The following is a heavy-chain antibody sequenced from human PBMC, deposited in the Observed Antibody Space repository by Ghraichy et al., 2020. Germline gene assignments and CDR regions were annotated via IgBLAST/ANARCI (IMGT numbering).Heavy chain of an antibody. CDR1: GGTFSSYA. Sequence: SVKVSCKASGGTFSSYAISWVRQAPGQGLEWMGGIIPIFGTANYAQKFQGRVTITADESTSTAYMELSSLRSEDTAVYYCARLPHVGDYYGSGSRESRNNWFDPWGQGTLVTVSS. D-gene: IGHD3-10*01. J-gene: IGHJ5*02. CDR2: IIPIFGTA. V-gene: IGHV1-69*13. CDR3: ARLPHVGDYYGSGSRESRNNWFDP.